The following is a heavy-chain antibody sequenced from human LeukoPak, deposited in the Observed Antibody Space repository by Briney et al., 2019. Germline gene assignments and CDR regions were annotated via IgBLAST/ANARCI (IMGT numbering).Heavy chain of an antibody. CDR1: VDSISGYY. Sequence: PSETLSLTCTVSVDSISGYYRSWIRQPPGKGLEWIGYMYYSGNTNYNPSLKSRLTTSLDTSKNQFSLKLSSVTAADTAVYYCARGKYYFDYWGQGTLVTVSS. CDR3: ARGKYYFDY. V-gene: IGHV4-59*01. J-gene: IGHJ4*02. CDR2: MYYSGNT.